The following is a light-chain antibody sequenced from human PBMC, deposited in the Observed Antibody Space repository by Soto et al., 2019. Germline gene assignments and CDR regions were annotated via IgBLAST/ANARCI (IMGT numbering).Light chain of an antibody. J-gene: IGLJ3*02. CDR3: SSYAGSNLWV. V-gene: IGLV2-8*01. CDR2: EVS. Sequence: QSALTQSPSASGSPGQSVTISCTGTSSDVGNYKYVSWYQQHPGKAPKLMIYEVSKRPSGVPDRFSGSKSGNTVSLTVSGLQVEDEADYYCSSYAGSNLWVFGGGTKLTVL. CDR1: SSDVGNYKY.